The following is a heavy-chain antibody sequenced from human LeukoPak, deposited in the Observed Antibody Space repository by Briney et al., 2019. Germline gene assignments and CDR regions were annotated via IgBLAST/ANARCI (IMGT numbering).Heavy chain of an antibody. CDR1: GFTFSNYA. V-gene: IGHV3-23*01. CDR3: AKRRTTVITMDYFDY. D-gene: IGHD4-17*01. Sequence: GGSLRLSCAASGFTFSNYAMSWVRQAPGKGLEWVSGISGGTGTPFYADSVKGRFTISRDHSKNTLYLQMSSLRGEDTAVYFCAKRRTTVITMDYFDYWGQGTLVTVSS. J-gene: IGHJ4*02. CDR2: ISGGTGTP.